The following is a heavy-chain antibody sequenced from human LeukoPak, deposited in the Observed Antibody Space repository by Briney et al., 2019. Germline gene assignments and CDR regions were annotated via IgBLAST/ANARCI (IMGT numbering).Heavy chain of an antibody. J-gene: IGHJ6*03. CDR2: IKQDGSEK. V-gene: IGHV3-7*01. CDR1: GFTFSSYW. CDR3: ARVYGSYYYYYYMDV. D-gene: IGHD1-26*01. Sequence: GGSLRLSCAASGFTFSSYWMSWVRQAPGKGLEWVANIKQDGSEKYYVDSVKGRFTISRDNAKNSLYLQMSSLRAEDTAVYYCARVYGSYYYYYYMDVWGKGTTVTVSS.